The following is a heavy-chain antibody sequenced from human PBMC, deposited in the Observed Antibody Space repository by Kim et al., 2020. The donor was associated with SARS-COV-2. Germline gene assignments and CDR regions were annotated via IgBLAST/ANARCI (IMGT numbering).Heavy chain of an antibody. Sequence: SETLSLTCTVSGGSISTYQWSWIRQPPGKGLEWIGYIYDSGSTNYNPSFKSRVTISVDTSKNQFSLTVNSVTTADTAVFYCARVLSHASNKNQYYFVSTDYYFDYWGQGTLVTVSS. J-gene: IGHJ4*02. CDR1: GGSISTYQ. CDR3: ARVLSHASNKNQYYFVSTDYYFDY. D-gene: IGHD3-22*01. CDR2: IYDSGST. V-gene: IGHV4-59*13.